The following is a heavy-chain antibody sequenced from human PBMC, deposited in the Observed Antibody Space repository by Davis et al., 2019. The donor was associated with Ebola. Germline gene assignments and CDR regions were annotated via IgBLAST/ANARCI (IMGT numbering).Heavy chain of an antibody. V-gene: IGHV3-23*01. Sequence: GESLKISCGASGFTFSSYAMSWVRQAPGKGLEWVSGITGSGGGTYSADSVKGRFTISRDNSKNTLYLQMSSLRADDTAVYYCAKDSGWFALYAMDVWGKGTTVTVSS. CDR2: ITGSGGGT. CDR1: GFTFSSYA. D-gene: IGHD3-10*01. J-gene: IGHJ6*04. CDR3: AKDSGWFALYAMDV.